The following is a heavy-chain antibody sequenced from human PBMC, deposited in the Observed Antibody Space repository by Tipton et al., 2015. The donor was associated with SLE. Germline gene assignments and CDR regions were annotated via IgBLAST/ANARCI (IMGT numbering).Heavy chain of an antibody. D-gene: IGHD2-2*01. V-gene: IGHV3-33*01. CDR3: AGGLGYCSSTSCSVFDY. Sequence: SLRLSCAASGFTFSNYGMHWVRQAPGKGLEWVAVIWYDGSNKYYADSVKRRFTISRDNSKNTLYLQMNSLRAEETAVYYCAGGLGYCSSTSCSVFDYWGQGTLVTVSS. CDR1: GFTFSNYG. J-gene: IGHJ4*02. CDR2: IWYDGSNK.